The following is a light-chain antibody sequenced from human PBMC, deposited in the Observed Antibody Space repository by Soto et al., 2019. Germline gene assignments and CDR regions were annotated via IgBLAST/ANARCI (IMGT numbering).Light chain of an antibody. J-gene: IGKJ4*01. CDR2: SGS. V-gene: IGKV1-39*01. CDR3: QQTYNTPLT. CDR1: QSIDNY. Sequence: DIPMTQSPASLSASVGDRVTMTCRASQSIDNYLNWYQQKPGKAPRLLIYSGSSLESGVPSRFSGSGSGTDFTLAISSLQPEDFATYYCQQTYNTPLTFGGGTKVEIK.